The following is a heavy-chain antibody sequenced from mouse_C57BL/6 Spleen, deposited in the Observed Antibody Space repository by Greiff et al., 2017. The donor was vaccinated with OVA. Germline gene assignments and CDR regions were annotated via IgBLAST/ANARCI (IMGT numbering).Heavy chain of an antibody. J-gene: IGHJ2*01. CDR1: GFNIKDDY. D-gene: IGHD1-1*01. CDR3: TTEFTNYYGSSYDY. Sequence: VQLQQSGAELVRPGASVKLSCTASGFNIKDDYMHWVKQRPEQGLEWIGWIDPENGDTEYASKFQGKATITADTSSNTAYLQLSSLTSEDTAVYYCTTEFTNYYGSSYDYWGQGTTLTVSS. CDR2: IDPENGDT. V-gene: IGHV14-4*01.